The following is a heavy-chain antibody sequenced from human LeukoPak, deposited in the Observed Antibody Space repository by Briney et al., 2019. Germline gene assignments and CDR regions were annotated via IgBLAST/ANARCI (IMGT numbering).Heavy chain of an antibody. CDR2: IYYSGST. Sequence: PSETLSLTCTVSGGSISSSSYYWGWIRQPPGKGLEWIGYIYYSGSTYYNPSLKSRVTISVDTSKNQFSLKLSSVTAADTAVYYRAGALGDGYPSLDYWGQGTLVTVSS. J-gene: IGHJ4*02. V-gene: IGHV4-30-4*08. CDR1: GGSISSSSYY. CDR3: AGALGDGYPSLDY. D-gene: IGHD5-24*01.